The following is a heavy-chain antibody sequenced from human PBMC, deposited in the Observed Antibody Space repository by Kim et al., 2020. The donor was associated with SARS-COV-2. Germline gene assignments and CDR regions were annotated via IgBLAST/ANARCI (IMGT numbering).Heavy chain of an antibody. CDR2: INHSGST. D-gene: IGHD3-16*01. CDR1: GGSFSGYY. CDR3: ARVWAQYYFDY. J-gene: IGHJ4*02. V-gene: IGHV4-34*01. Sequence: SETLSLTCAVYGGSFSGYYWSWIRQPPGKGLEWIGEINHSGSTNYNPSLKSRVTISVDTSKNQFSLKLSSVTAADTAVYYCARVWAQYYFDYWGQGTLVTVSS.